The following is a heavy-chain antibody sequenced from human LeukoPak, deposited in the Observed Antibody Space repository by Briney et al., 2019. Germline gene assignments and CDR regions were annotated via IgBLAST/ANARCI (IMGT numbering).Heavy chain of an antibody. V-gene: IGHV4-38-2*02. D-gene: IGHD1-1*01. J-gene: IGHJ3*02. CDR2: IYHSGTT. CDR3: ARVREDPWNSAPHAFDI. CDR1: GYSISSGYY. Sequence: SETLSLTCTVSGYSISSGYYWGWIRQPPGKGLEWIGNIYHSGTTYYNPSLKSRVTISADTSKNQFSLKLSSVTAADTAVYYCARVREDPWNSAPHAFDIWGQGTMVTVSS.